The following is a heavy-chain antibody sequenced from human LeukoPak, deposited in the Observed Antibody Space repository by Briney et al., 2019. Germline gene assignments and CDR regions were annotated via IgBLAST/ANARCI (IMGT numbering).Heavy chain of an antibody. D-gene: IGHD3-3*01. J-gene: IGHJ3*02. CDR3: ANGGSGYSNDAFDI. V-gene: IGHV1-2*02. CDR2: INPNSGGT. CDR1: GYTFTGYY. Sequence: ASVKVSCKASGYTFTGYYMHWVRQAPGQGLEWMGWINPNSGGTNYAQKFQGRVTMTRDTSISTAYMELSSLRAEDTAVYYCANGGSGYSNDAFDIWGQGTMVTVSS.